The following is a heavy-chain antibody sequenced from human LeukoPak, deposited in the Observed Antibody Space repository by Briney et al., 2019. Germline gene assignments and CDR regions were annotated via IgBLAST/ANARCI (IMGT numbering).Heavy chain of an antibody. J-gene: IGHJ4*02. CDR3: ARLPPWYSSGKKTNY. CDR1: GFTFSSSA. Sequence: GGSLRLSCAASGFTFSSSAMSWVRQAPGKGLEWVSSISGNGGSTYYADSVKGRFTISRDNSRNTLFLRMNSLRAGDTAVYYCARLPPWYSSGKKTNYWGQGTLVTVS. D-gene: IGHD5-18*01. V-gene: IGHV3-23*01. CDR2: ISGNGGST.